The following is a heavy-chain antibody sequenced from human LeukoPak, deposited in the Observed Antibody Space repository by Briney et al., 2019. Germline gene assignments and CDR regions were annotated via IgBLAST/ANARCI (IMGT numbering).Heavy chain of an antibody. CDR3: ARSKMATITFDY. J-gene: IGHJ4*02. CDR2: IYYSGST. CDR1: GGSISSYY. D-gene: IGHD5-24*01. V-gene: IGHV4-59*01. Sequence: SETLSLTCAGTGGSISSYYWSWIRQPPGKGLEWIGYIYYSGSTNYNPSLKSRVTISVDTSKNQFSLKLSSVTAADTAVYYCARSKMATITFDYWGQGTLVTVSS.